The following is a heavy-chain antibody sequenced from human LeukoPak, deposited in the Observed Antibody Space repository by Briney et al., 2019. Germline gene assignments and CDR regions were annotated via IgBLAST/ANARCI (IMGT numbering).Heavy chain of an antibody. J-gene: IGHJ4*02. V-gene: IGHV1-2*02. Sequence: ASVKVSCKASGYTFTGCYMHWVRQAPGQGLEWMGWINPNSGGTNYAQKFQGRVTMTRDTSISTAYMELSRLRSDDTAVYYCARALFNWNDAFSFDYWGQGTLVTVSS. CDR3: ARALFNWNDAFSFDY. D-gene: IGHD1-20*01. CDR1: GYTFTGCY. CDR2: INPNSGGT.